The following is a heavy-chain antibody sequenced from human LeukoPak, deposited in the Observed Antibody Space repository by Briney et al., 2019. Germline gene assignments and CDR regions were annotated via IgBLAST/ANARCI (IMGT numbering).Heavy chain of an antibody. D-gene: IGHD6-19*01. CDR3: ARGIHAGGWRKAYYFDY. J-gene: IGHJ4*02. V-gene: IGHV3-21*01. CDR2: ISSSSSYI. Sequence: PGGSLRLSCAASGFTFSSYSMNWVRQAPGKGLEWVSSISSSSSYIYYADSVKGRFTISRDNAKNSLYLQMNSLRAEDTAVYYCARGIHAGGWRKAYYFDYWGQGTLVTVSS. CDR1: GFTFSSYS.